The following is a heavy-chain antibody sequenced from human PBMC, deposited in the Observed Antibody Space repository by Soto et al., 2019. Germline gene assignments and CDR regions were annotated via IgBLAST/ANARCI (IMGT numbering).Heavy chain of an antibody. V-gene: IGHV3-21*01. Sequence: GGSLRLSCATSGFTFSSYSMNWVRQAPGMGLEWVSSISSSSRYIYYADSVRGRFTTSRDNTKNSLYLQINSLRAEDTAVYYCARDRLVAATSAPPYCYYGMDVWGQGTTVTVSS. J-gene: IGHJ6*02. CDR2: ISSSSRYI. D-gene: IGHD2-15*01. CDR3: ARDRLVAATSAPPYCYYGMDV. CDR1: GFTFSSYS.